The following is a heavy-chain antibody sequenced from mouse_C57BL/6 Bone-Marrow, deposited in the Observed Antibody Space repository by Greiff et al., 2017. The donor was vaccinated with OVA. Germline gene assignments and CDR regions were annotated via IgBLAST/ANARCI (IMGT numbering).Heavy chain of an antibody. CDR3: ARQLGLRFAY. V-gene: IGHV3-2*02. CDR2: ISYSGST. Sequence: EVQLQQSGPGLVKPSQSLSLTCTVTGYSITSDYAWNWIRQLPGNKLEWMGYISYSGSTSYNPSLKSRISITRDTSKNQFFLQLNSVTTEDTATYYCARQLGLRFAYWGQGTLVTVSA. D-gene: IGHD3-1*01. CDR1: GYSITSDYA. J-gene: IGHJ3*01.